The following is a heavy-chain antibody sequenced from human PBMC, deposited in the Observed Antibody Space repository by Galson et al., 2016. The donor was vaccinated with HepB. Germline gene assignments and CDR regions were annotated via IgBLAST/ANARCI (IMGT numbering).Heavy chain of an antibody. CDR1: GFTFDDYA. Sequence: SLRLSCATSGFTFDDYAMHWVRLAPGKGLEWVSGISWNSDTIDYAGSVKGRFTISRDNARKSLFLQMDSLRTEDTAFYYCAKDLLATRSHRHFYHGLDVWGPGTAVSVSS. V-gene: IGHV3-9*01. CDR2: ISWNSDTI. CDR3: AKDLLATRSHRHFYHGLDV. D-gene: IGHD5-12*01. J-gene: IGHJ6*02.